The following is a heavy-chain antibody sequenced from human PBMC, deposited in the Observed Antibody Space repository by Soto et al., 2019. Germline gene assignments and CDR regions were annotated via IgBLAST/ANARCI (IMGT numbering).Heavy chain of an antibody. Sequence: EVQRVESGGGVVRPGGSLRLSCVASGFTFDDYGMNWVRQAPGKGLEWVSAINWNGGSTGYADSVKGRFTISRDNAKNSLYLQMNSLRAEDTALYYCARGRVGADDYGMDVWGQGTTVTVSS. V-gene: IGHV3-20*04. CDR2: INWNGGST. CDR1: GFTFDDYG. D-gene: IGHD1-26*01. CDR3: ARGRVGADDYGMDV. J-gene: IGHJ6*02.